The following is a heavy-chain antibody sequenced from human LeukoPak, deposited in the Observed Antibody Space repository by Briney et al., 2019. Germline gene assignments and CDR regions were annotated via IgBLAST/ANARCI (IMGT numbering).Heavy chain of an antibody. CDR2: INTDGNTR. CDR1: GFTFSTSW. Sequence: GGSLRLSCATSGFTFSTSWMHWVRQAPGKGLVWVSRINTDGNTRDYADSVKGRFTISSDNAKNTLYLQMNSLRAEDTAVYYCVRDMGYYDKVWGQGTLVTVSS. J-gene: IGHJ4*02. CDR3: VRDMGYYDKV. V-gene: IGHV3-74*01. D-gene: IGHD3-22*01.